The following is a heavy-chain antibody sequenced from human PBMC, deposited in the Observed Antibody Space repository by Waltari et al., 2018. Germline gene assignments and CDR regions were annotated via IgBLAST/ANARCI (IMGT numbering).Heavy chain of an antibody. D-gene: IGHD6-19*01. CDR2: IYSGGST. CDR1: GFMVSSNY. CDR3: ARWQQWPVRAFDY. V-gene: IGHV3-53*01. Sequence: EVQLVESGGGLIQPGGSLRLYCAASGFMVSSNYMSWVRQAPGRGLEWVSLIYSGGSTYYADSVKGRFTISRDNSKNTLYLQMDSLSVEDTAVYYCARWQQWPVRAFDYWGQGTLVTVSS. J-gene: IGHJ4*02.